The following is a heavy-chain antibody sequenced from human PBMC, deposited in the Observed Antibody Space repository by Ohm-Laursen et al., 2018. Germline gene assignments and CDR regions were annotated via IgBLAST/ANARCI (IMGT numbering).Heavy chain of an antibody. Sequence: SLRLSCTASGFTVSSNYMSWVRQAPGKGLEWVSVIYSGGSTYYADSVKGRFTVSRDNAKNSLFLQMNSLRAEDTAVYYCARNSSTWGRSVDYWGQGALVTVSS. V-gene: IGHV3-53*01. J-gene: IGHJ4*02. D-gene: IGHD2-2*01. CDR3: ARNSSTWGRSVDY. CDR1: GFTVSSNY. CDR2: IYSGGST.